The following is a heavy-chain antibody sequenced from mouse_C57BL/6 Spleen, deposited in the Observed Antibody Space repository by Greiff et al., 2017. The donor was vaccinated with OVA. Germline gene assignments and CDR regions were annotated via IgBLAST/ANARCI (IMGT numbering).Heavy chain of an antibody. CDR3: ARDPGGNWFAY. V-gene: IGHV3-6*01. CDR1: GYSITSGYY. Sequence: EVKLQESGPGLVKPSQSLSLTCSVTGYSITSGYYWNWIRQFPGNKLEWMGYISYDGSNNYNPSLKNRISLTRDTSKNQFFLKLNSVTTEDTATYYCARDPGGNWFAYWGQGTLVTVSA. CDR2: ISYDGSN. J-gene: IGHJ3*01.